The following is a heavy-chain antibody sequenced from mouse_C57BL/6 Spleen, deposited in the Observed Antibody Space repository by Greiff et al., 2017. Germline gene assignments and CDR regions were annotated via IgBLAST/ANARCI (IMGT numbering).Heavy chain of an antibody. D-gene: IGHD1-1*01. V-gene: IGHV1-52*01. CDR3: ARLGDTEFTTVVATDY. J-gene: IGHJ2*01. CDR2: IDPSDSET. Sequence: QVQLQQPGAELVRPGSSVKLSCKASGYTFTSYWMHWVKQRPIQGLEWIGNIDPSDSETHYNQKFKDKATLTVDKSSSTAYMQLSSLTSEDSAVYYCARLGDTEFTTVVATDYWGQGTTLTVSS. CDR1: GYTFTSYW.